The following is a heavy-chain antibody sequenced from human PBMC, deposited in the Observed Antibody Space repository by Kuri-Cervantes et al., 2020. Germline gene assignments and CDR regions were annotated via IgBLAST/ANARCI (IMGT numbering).Heavy chain of an antibody. J-gene: IGHJ5*02. CDR3: ARAIGWRQRNWFDP. CDR1: GGSFSGYY. D-gene: IGHD2-15*01. Sequence: GSLRLSCAVYGGSFSGYYWSWICQPPGKGLEWIGEINHSGSTNYNPSLKSRVTISVDTSKNQFSLKLSSVTAADTAGYYCARAIGWRQRNWFDPWGQGTLVTVSS. V-gene: IGHV4-34*01. CDR2: INHSGST.